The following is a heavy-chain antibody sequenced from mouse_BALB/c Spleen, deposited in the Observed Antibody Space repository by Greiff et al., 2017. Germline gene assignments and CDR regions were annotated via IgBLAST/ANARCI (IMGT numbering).Heavy chain of an antibody. CDR2: ISSGGST. D-gene: IGHD2-1*01. Sequence: EVKVEESGGGLVKPGGSLKLSCAASGFTFSSYAMSWVRQTPEKRLEWVASISSGGSTYYPDSVKGRFTISRDNARNILYLQMSSLRSEDTAMYYCARAVDGNSFDYWGQGTTLTVSS. V-gene: IGHV5-6-5*01. CDR3: ARAVDGNSFDY. CDR1: GFTFSSYA. J-gene: IGHJ2*01.